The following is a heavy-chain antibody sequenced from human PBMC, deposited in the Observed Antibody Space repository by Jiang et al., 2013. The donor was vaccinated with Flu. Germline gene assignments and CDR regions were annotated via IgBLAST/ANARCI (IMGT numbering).Heavy chain of an antibody. CDR2: INPSGGNT. CDR3: ARAKGYDSSGYFLDY. Sequence: EVKKPGSSVKVSCKASGGTFTSYYMHWVRQAPGQGLEWMGIINPSGGNTSYAQKFQGRVTMTRDTSTSTVYMELSSLRSEDTAVYYCARAKGYDSSGYFLDYWGQGTLVTVSS. D-gene: IGHD3-22*01. CDR1: GGTFTSYY. V-gene: IGHV1-46*03. J-gene: IGHJ4*02.